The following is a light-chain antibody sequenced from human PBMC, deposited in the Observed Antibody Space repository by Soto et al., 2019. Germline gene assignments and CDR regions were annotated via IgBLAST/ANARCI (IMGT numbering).Light chain of an antibody. CDR1: YSDIGAYNY. CDR3: AGWDDSLNGYV. Sequence: QSVLTQPPSASGSPGQSVTIPCTGTYSDIGAYNYVSWYQQRPGEAPKLIIYRNNERPSGVPDRFSGSKSGTSASLAISGLQSEDEADYYCAGWDDSLNGYVFGTGTKVTVL. V-gene: IGLV2-8*01. J-gene: IGLJ1*01. CDR2: RNN.